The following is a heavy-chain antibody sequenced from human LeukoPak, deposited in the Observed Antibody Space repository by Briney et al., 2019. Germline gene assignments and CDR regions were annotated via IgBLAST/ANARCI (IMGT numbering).Heavy chain of an antibody. V-gene: IGHV3-23*01. CDR1: GFTFSSYA. J-gene: IGHJ4*02. CDR3: AKDSVFMSGNFDY. D-gene: IGHD3-3*01. Sequence: GGSLRLSCAASGFTFSSYAMSWVRQAPGKGLEWVSAISGSGGSTYYADSVKGRFTISRDDSKNTLYLQMNSLRAEDTAVYYCAKDSVFMSGNFDYWGQGTLVTVSS. CDR2: ISGSGGST.